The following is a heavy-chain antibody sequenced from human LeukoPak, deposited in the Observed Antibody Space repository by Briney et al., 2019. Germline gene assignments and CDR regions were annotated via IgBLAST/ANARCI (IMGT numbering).Heavy chain of an antibody. CDR2: ISYEGRNK. CDR3: AKAESSGYHYGSDY. V-gene: IGHV3-30*18. D-gene: IGHD3-22*01. CDR1: GFTFSSYG. Sequence: GGSLRLSCAASGFTFSSYGMHSVRQAPGKGLEWVAVISYEGRNKYYADSVKGRFAISRDNSKNTLYLQMNSLRVEDTAVYFCAKAESSGYHYGSDYWGQGTLVTVSS. J-gene: IGHJ4*02.